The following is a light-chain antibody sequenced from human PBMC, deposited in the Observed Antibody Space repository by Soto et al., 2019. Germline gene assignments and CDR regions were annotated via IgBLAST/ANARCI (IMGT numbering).Light chain of an antibody. V-gene: IGKV3-20*01. Sequence: EIVLTQSPGTLSLSPGGRATLSCRASQSVSSSYLAWYQHKPGQAPRLLLFGASSRATGIPDRFSGSGSGTDFTLTISRLEPEDFAVYYCQQYGSSPWTFGQGTKVDIK. J-gene: IGKJ1*01. CDR3: QQYGSSPWT. CDR2: GAS. CDR1: QSVSSSY.